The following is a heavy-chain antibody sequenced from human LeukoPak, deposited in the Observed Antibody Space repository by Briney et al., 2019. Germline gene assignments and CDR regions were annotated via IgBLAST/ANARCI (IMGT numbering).Heavy chain of an antibody. V-gene: IGHV3-53*01. CDR2: IYSGGST. Sequence: GGSPRLSCTVSGFTVSSDSMSWVRQAPGKGLEWVSFIYSGGSTHYSDSVKGRFTISRDNSKNTLYLQMNSLRAEDTAVYYCARRAGAYSHPYYYWGQGTLVTVSS. CDR1: GFTVSSDS. J-gene: IGHJ4*02. D-gene: IGHD4/OR15-4a*01. CDR3: ARRAGAYSHPYYY.